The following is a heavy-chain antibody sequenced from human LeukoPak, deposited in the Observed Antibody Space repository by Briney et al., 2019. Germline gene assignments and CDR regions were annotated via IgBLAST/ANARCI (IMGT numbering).Heavy chain of an antibody. CDR2: INPNSGGT. D-gene: IGHD6-13*01. Sequence: ASVKVSCKASGYTFTGYYMHWVRQAPGQGLEWMGWINPNSGGTNYAQKFQGRVTMTRDTSISTAYMELGRLRSDDTAVYYCAGPSIAAAGTYYYYMDVWGKGTTVTVSS. J-gene: IGHJ6*03. CDR3: AGPSIAAAGTYYYYMDV. V-gene: IGHV1-2*02. CDR1: GYTFTGYY.